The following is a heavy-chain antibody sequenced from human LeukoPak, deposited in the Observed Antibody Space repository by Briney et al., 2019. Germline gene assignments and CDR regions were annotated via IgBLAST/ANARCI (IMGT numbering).Heavy chain of an antibody. CDR1: GGTFSSYA. D-gene: IGHD6-19*01. CDR2: LIPILGIA. CDR3: ARIAVAGYYYYGMDV. V-gene: IGHV1-69*04. J-gene: IGHJ6*02. Sequence: SVKVSCKASGGTFSSYAISWVRQAPGQGLEWMGRLIPILGIANYAQKFQGRVTITADKSTSTAYMELSSLRSEDTAVYYCARIAVAGYYYYGMDVWGQGTTVTVSS.